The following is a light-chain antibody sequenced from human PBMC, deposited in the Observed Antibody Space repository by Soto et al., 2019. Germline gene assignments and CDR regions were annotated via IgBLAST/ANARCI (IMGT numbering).Light chain of an antibody. CDR3: QQYGSSPSIT. Sequence: EIVLTQSPGTLSLSPGERATLSCKASQSVSSSYLAWYRQKPGQAPRLLIHGASSRATGIPDKFSGSGSGTHFTLTISRLEPEDFAVYYCQQYGSSPSITFGQGTRLDIQ. CDR2: GAS. CDR1: QSVSSSY. V-gene: IGKV3-20*01. J-gene: IGKJ5*01.